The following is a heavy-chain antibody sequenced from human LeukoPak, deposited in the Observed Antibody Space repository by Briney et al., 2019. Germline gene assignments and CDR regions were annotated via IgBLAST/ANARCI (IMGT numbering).Heavy chain of an antibody. J-gene: IGHJ4*02. D-gene: IGHD3-9*01. CDR1: GFTLNDYY. CDR3: ARRYYYFDY. Sequence: GGSLRPSCEASGFTLNDYYMSWIRQAPGKGLEWIAYISSDGSDTDYADSVRGRFTFSRDNAKKSLYLQMNNLRAEDTAVYYCARRYYYFDYWGQGTQVTVSS. V-gene: IGHV3-11*04. CDR2: ISSDGSDT.